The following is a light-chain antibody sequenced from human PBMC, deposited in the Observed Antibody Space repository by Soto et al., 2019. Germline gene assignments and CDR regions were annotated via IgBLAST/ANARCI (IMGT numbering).Light chain of an antibody. CDR2: DAS. Sequence: LTQAPFTLSMSPGEGATLSCRARQIVTRDYLAWYQQKPGQAPRLLMYDASKRATGIPARFSGSGSGTDFTLTISSLEPEDFAVYYCQQRSTWPWTFGQGTKVDIK. V-gene: IGKV3-11*01. J-gene: IGKJ1*01. CDR3: QQRSTWPWT. CDR1: QIVTRDY.